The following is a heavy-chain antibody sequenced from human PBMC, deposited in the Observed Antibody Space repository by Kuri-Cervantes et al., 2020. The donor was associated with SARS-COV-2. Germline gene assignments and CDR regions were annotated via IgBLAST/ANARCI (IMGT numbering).Heavy chain of an antibody. Sequence: GESLKISCAASGFTFSSYGMHWVRQAPGKGLEWVSVIYSGGSTYYADSVKGRFTISRDNSKNTLYLQMNSLRAEDTAVYYCARVRMPAYYFDYWGQGTLVTVSS. J-gene: IGHJ4*02. D-gene: IGHD2-2*01. V-gene: IGHV3-53*01. CDR1: GFTFSSYG. CDR3: ARVRMPAYYFDY. CDR2: IYSGGST.